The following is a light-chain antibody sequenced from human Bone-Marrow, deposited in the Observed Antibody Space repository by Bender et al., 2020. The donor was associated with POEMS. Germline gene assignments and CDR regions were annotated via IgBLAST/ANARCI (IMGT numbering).Light chain of an antibody. Sequence: SYELTQPPSVSVSPGQTASISCSGDKLGDKYAYWYRQRPGQSPVLVIYQDRKRPSGISERFSGSNSGNTATLTISGTQAMDEADYYCSAYAGSYSVIFGGGTSLTVL. CDR1: KLGDKY. V-gene: IGLV3-1*01. CDR2: QDR. CDR3: SAYAGSYSVI. J-gene: IGLJ2*01.